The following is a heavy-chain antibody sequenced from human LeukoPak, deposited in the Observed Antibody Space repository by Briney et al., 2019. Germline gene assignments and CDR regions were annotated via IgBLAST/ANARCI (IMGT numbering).Heavy chain of an antibody. CDR1: GYTFTSYG. CDR2: ISAYNGNT. V-gene: IGHV1-18*01. Sequence: ASVKVSCKASGYTFTSYGISWVRQAPGHGLEWMGWISAYNGNTNYAQKLQGRVTMTTDTSTSTAYMELRSLRSDDTAVYYCARVYCSSTSCYGAFYFDYWGQGTLVTVSS. J-gene: IGHJ4*02. CDR3: ARVYCSSTSCYGAFYFDY. D-gene: IGHD2-2*01.